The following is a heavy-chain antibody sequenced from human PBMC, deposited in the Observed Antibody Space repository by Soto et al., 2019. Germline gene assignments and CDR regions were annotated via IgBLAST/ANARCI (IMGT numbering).Heavy chain of an antibody. CDR3: ATLSTQFDR. Sequence: SLGLSCAASGFTFSDYYMSWIRQAPGMGLEWVSYISGSGNSIYYADSVKGRFTISRDNAKNSLYLQMNSLRVEDTAVYYCATLSTQFDRWGQGNLVTVSS. CDR1: GFTFSDYY. V-gene: IGHV3-11*01. D-gene: IGHD1-1*01. CDR2: ISGSGNSI. J-gene: IGHJ5*02.